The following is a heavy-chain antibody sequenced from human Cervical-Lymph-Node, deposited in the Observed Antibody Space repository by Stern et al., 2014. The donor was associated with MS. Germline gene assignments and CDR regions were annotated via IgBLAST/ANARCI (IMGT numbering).Heavy chain of an antibody. CDR2: ISHSGVT. Sequence: QVQLQESGPGLVKPSQTLSLTCTVSGASIKTIGYFWSWVRQPPVKGLEWIGFISHSGVTFYNETLKSRVTLSQDTSANQFSLRLTSVTAADTALYFCMRGDYWGRGILVAVSS. J-gene: IGHJ4*02. CDR3: MRGDY. V-gene: IGHV4-31*03. CDR1: GASIKTIGYF.